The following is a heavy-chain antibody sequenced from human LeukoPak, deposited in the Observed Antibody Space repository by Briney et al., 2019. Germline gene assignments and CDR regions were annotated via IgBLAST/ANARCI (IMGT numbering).Heavy chain of an antibody. CDR2: ISYDGSNK. V-gene: IGHV3-30-3*01. J-gene: IGHJ4*02. D-gene: IGHD3-22*01. CDR1: GFTFSSYA. CDR3: ARDLDYYDSSGLGY. Sequence: GGSLRLSCAASGFTFSSYAMHWVRQAPGKGLEWVADISYDGSNKYYADSVKGRFTISRDNSKNTLYLQMNSLRAEDTAVYYRARDLDYYDSSGLGYWGQGALVTVSS.